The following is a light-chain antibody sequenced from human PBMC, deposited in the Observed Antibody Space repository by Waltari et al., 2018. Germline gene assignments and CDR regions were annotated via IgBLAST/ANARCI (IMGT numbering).Light chain of an antibody. J-gene: IGKJ2*01. CDR2: AAS. V-gene: IGKV1-39*01. Sequence: DIQMTQSPSSLPASVGDRITITCRASESIGKYLNWYQQRPGKAPQLLIYAASNLQSGAPSRFSGSGPGTAFTLTISSLRPEDSATYYCQQSYTAPYTFGQGTHLEVK. CDR3: QQSYTAPYT. CDR1: ESIGKY.